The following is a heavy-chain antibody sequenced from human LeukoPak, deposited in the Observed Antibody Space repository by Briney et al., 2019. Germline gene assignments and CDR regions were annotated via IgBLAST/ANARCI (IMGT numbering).Heavy chain of an antibody. CDR1: GYSFTSDW. D-gene: IGHD3-22*01. J-gene: IGHJ4*02. CDR3: ARGHDTSGYYYGY. Sequence: LGESLKISCKGSGYSFTSDWIGWVRQMPGKGLEWMGIIYPGDSDTRYSPSFQGQVTISADKSISTAYMQWSSLKASDTAMYYCARGHDTSGYYYGYWGQGTLVTVSS. V-gene: IGHV5-51*01. CDR2: IYPGDSDT.